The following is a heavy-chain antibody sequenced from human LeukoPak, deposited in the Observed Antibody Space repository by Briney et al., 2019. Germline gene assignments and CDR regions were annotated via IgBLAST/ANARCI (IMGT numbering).Heavy chain of an antibody. CDR1: GYTLTELS. D-gene: IGHD2-21*02. J-gene: IGHJ4*02. CDR3: ARGSVHCGGDCYSWPPDY. CDR2: FDPEDGET. Sequence: ASVKVSCKVSGYTLTELSMHWVRQAPGKGLEWMGGFDPEDGETIYAQKFQGRVTMTEDTSTDTAYMELSSLRSEDTAVYYCARGSVHCGGDCYSWPPDYWGQGTLVTVSS. V-gene: IGHV1-24*01.